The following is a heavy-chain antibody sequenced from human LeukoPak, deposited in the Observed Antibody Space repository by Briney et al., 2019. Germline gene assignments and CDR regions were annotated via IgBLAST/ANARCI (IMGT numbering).Heavy chain of an antibody. D-gene: IGHD6-19*01. Sequence: GGSLRLSCAASGFTFSSYAMSWVRQAPGKGLEWVSAISGSGGSTYYADSVKGRFTISRDNSKNTLYLQMNSLRAEDTAVYYCAKDPARWVAGRGDYFDHWGQGTLVTVSS. CDR1: GFTFSSYA. V-gene: IGHV3-23*01. CDR2: ISGSGGST. J-gene: IGHJ4*02. CDR3: AKDPARWVAGRGDYFDH.